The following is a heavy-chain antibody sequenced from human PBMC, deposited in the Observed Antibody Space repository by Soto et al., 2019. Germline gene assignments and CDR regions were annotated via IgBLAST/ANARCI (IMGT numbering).Heavy chain of an antibody. D-gene: IGHD1-20*01. Sequence: SVKVSCKSSGGTFSSYAISWVRQAPGQGLEWMGGIIPIFGTANYAQKFRGRVTITADESTSTAYMELSSLRSEDTAVYYCARRDDNNWNYYYYGMDVWGQGTTVTVSS. CDR3: ARRDDNNWNYYYYGMDV. CDR2: IIPIFGTA. V-gene: IGHV1-69*13. J-gene: IGHJ6*02. CDR1: GGTFSSYA.